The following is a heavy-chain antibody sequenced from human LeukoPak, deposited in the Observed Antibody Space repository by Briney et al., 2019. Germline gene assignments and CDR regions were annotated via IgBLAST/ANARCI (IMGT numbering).Heavy chain of an antibody. J-gene: IGHJ4*02. CDR1: GFTVSSNY. CDR3: ARGQRYSSSWYIY. CDR2: INHSGST. Sequence: GSLRLSCAASGFTVSSNYMSWVRQPPGKGLEWIGEINHSGSTNYNPSLKSRVTISVDTSKNQFSLKLSSVTAADTAVYYCARGQRYSSSWYIYWGQGTLVTVSS. V-gene: IGHV4-34*01. D-gene: IGHD6-13*01.